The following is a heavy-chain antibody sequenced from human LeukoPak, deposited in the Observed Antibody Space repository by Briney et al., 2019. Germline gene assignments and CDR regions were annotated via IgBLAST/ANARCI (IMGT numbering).Heavy chain of an antibody. D-gene: IGHD1-1*01. J-gene: IGHJ4*02. V-gene: IGHV1-24*01. CDR1: GCTLTELS. Sequence: ASVKVSCKVSGCTLTELSMHWVRQAPGIGLEWMGGFDPEDGETIYAQKFQGRVTMTEDTSTDTAYMELSSLRSEDTAVYYCATVGAYWKEIDYWGQGTLVTVSS. CDR2: FDPEDGET. CDR3: ATVGAYWKEIDY.